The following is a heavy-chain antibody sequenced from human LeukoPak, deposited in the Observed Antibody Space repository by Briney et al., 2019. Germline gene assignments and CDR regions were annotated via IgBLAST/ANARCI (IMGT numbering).Heavy chain of an antibody. D-gene: IGHD3-16*01. CDR2: IGSSGTTI. CDR3: VRDGGEYYFDY. V-gene: IGHV3-48*02. Sequence: PGGSLRLSCAASGFRFSNYNINWVRQAPGKGLEWISFIGSSGTTIYYADSVKGRFTISRDNAKNSLYPQMNSLRDDDTAVYYCVRDGGEYYFDYWGQGTLVTVSS. J-gene: IGHJ4*02. CDR1: GFRFSNYN.